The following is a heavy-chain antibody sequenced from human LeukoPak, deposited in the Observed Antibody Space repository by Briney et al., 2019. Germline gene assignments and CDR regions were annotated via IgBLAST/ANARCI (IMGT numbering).Heavy chain of an antibody. Sequence: GASVKVSCKASGYTFTSYGISWVRQAPGQGLEWMGWISAYNGNTNYAQKLQGRVTMTTDTSTSTAYMELRSLRSDDTAVYYCARRAYSSSWYYYYYGMDVWGQGTTVTVSS. V-gene: IGHV1-18*01. CDR1: GYTFTSYG. D-gene: IGHD6-13*01. J-gene: IGHJ6*02. CDR2: ISAYNGNT. CDR3: ARRAYSSSWYYYYYGMDV.